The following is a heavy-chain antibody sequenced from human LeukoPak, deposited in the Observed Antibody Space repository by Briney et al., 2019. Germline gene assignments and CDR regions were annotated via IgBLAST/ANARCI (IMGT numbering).Heavy chain of an antibody. CDR1: GGSISSYY. J-gene: IGHJ4*02. V-gene: IGHV4-59*12. CDR3: ARGLSYYDSSGYHLPPTVIDY. CDR2: IYYSGST. Sequence: PSETLSLTCTVSGGSISSYYWSWIRQPPGKGLEWIGYIYYSGSTNYNPSLKSRVTISVDTSKNQFSLKLSSVTAADTAVYYCARGLSYYDSSGYHLPPTVIDYWGQETLVTVSS. D-gene: IGHD3-22*01.